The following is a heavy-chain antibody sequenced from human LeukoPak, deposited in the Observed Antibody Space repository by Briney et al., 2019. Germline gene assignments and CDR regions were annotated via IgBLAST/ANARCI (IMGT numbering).Heavy chain of an antibody. V-gene: IGHV4-30-2*01. CDR3: ARVGGYGSGCPHFDY. Sequence: SQTLSLTCAVSGGSISSGGYSWSWIRQPPGKGLEWIGYIYHSGSTYYNPSLKSRVTISVDRSKNQFSLKLSSVTAADTAVYYCARVGGYGSGCPHFDYWGQGTLVTVSS. J-gene: IGHJ4*02. CDR2: IYHSGST. D-gene: IGHD3-10*01. CDR1: GGSISSGGYS.